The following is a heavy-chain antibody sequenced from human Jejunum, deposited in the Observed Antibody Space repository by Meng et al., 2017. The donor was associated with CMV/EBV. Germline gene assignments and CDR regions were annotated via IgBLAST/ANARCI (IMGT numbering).Heavy chain of an antibody. CDR2: INEDGSEK. V-gene: IGHV3-7*01. CDR1: GFTFSSFW. CDR3: AKGVYHLDC. D-gene: IGHD2-8*01. Sequence: LSCAASGFTFSSFWMTWVRQAPGKGLEWVANINEDGSEKYYVDSVKGRFTISRDNARSSLYLQMSSLRDEDTAVYYCAKGVYHLDCWGQGTLVTVSS. J-gene: IGHJ4*02.